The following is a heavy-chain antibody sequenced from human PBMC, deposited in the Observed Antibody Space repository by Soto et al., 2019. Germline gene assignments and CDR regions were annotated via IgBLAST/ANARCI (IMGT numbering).Heavy chain of an antibody. J-gene: IGHJ6*02. V-gene: IGHV4-4*07. CDR1: GGSISSYY. CDR2: IYTSGST. D-gene: IGHD2-21*02. CDR3: ARDMCGGDCYLYYYYGMDV. Sequence: SETLSLTCTVSGGSISSYYWSWIRQPAGKGLEWIGRIYTSGSTNYNPSLKSRVTMSVDTSKNQFSLKLSSVTAADTAVYYCARDMCGGDCYLYYYYGMDVWGQGTTVTVSS.